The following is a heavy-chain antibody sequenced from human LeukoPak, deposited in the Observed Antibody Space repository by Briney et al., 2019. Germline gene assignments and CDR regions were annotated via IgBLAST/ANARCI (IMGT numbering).Heavy chain of an antibody. CDR2: ISTNGEYT. J-gene: IGHJ4*02. Sequence: GGSPRLSCSASGFXFSSYAIHWVRQAPGKGLEYVSVISTNGEYTYYADSVKGRFTISRDNSKNTLYLQMSSLRPEDTAVYYCVKGDWSSSRGDHWGQGTLVTVSS. V-gene: IGHV3-64D*06. CDR1: GFXFSSYA. D-gene: IGHD2-2*01. CDR3: VKGDWSSSRGDH.